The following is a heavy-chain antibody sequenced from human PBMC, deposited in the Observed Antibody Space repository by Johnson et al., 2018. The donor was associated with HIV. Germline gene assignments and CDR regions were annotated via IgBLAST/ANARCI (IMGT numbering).Heavy chain of an antibody. Sequence: QVQLVESGGGVVQPGGSLRLSCATSGFTLSNHAVHWVRQAPGKGLEYVSGISNDGVSTYYADSVRGRFTISRDNFKNTLYLQMNSLRAEDTAVYYCARAFSSGWYPHDAFDIWGQGTMVTVSS. CDR2: ISNDGVST. V-gene: IGHV3-64*04. D-gene: IGHD6-19*01. CDR3: ARAFSSGWYPHDAFDI. CDR1: GFTLSNHA. J-gene: IGHJ3*02.